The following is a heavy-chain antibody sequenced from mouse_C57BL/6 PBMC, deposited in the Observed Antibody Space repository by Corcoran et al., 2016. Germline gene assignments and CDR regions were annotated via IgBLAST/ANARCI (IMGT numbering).Heavy chain of an antibody. V-gene: IGHV1-26*01. CDR3: AREALLRKGFAY. CDR1: GYTFTDYY. CDR2: INPNNGGT. J-gene: IGHJ3*01. Sequence: EVQLQQSGPELVKPGASVKISCKASGYTFTDYYMNWVKQSHGKSLEWIGDINPNNGGTSYNQKFKGKATLTVDKSSSTAYMELRSLTSEDSAVYYCAREALLRKGFAYWGQGTLVTVSA. D-gene: IGHD1-1*01.